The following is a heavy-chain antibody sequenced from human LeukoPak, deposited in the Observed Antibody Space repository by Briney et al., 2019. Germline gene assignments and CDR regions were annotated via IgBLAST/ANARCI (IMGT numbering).Heavy chain of an antibody. D-gene: IGHD5-12*01. CDR1: GGTFSSYA. J-gene: IGHJ4*02. CDR2: IIPIFGTA. CDR3: ARGAWMVYSGYEETSGDFDY. V-gene: IGHV1-69*05. Sequence: ASVKVSCKASGGTFSSYAISWVRQAPGQGLEWMGGIIPIFGTANYAQKFQGRVTITTDESTSTAYMELSSLRSEDTAVYYCARGAWMVYSGYEETSGDFDYWGQGTLVTVSS.